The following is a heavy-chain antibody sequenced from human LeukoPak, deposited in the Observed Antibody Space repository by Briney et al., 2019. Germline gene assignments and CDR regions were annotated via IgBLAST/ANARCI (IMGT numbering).Heavy chain of an antibody. D-gene: IGHD2-2*01. CDR2: IYYSGST. CDR3: ARICISNSCQADS. CDR1: GGSISSSSYY. Sequence: PSETLSLTCTVSGGSISSSSYYWGWIRQPPGKGLEWIGSIYYSGSTYYNPSLKSRVTISVDTSKNQFSLKLSSVTAADTAVYYCARICISNSCQADSWGQGTLVTVSS. V-gene: IGHV4-39*07. J-gene: IGHJ4*02.